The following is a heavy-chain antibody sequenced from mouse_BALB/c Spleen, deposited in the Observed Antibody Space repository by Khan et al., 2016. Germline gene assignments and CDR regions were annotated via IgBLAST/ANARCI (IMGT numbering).Heavy chain of an antibody. CDR3: ARLRRVYAMDY. D-gene: IGHD2-12*01. V-gene: IGHV3-6*02. CDR2: ISYAGSN. Sequence: EVELVESGPGLVKPSQSLSLTCSVSGYSITSGYYWNWIRQFPGNNLEWMGYISYAGSNNYNPSLKNRISIARDTSKNQFFLKLNSVTTEDTATYYCARLRRVYAMDYWGQGTSVTVSS. CDR1: GYSITSGYY. J-gene: IGHJ4*01.